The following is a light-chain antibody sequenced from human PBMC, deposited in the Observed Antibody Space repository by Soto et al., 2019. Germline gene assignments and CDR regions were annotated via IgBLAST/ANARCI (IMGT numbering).Light chain of an antibody. CDR1: QSVSSSF. Sequence: EIVLTQSPGTLSLFPGERATLSCRANQSVSSSFLAWYQQKPGQAPRLLIYGASSRATGIPDRFSGSRSGTDFTLTISRLEPEDFAVYYCQQYGPSLKSTFVQGTKVGVK. CDR3: QQYGPSLKST. V-gene: IGKV3-20*01. CDR2: GAS. J-gene: IGKJ1*01.